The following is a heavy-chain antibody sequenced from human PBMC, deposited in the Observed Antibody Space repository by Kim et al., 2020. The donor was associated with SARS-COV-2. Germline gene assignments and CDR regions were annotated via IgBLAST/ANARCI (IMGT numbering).Heavy chain of an antibody. D-gene: IGHD6-13*01. CDR3: ARPGKVWVAAAYFDY. V-gene: IGHV4-39*01. CDR1: GGSISSSSYY. Sequence: SETLSLTCTVSGGSISSSSYYWGWIRQPPGKGLEWIGSIYYTGNTYYNPSLKGRVTISVDTSKNQFSLKLSSVTAADTAVYYCARPGKVWVAAAYFDYWGQGTLVIVSS. J-gene: IGHJ4*02. CDR2: IYYTGNT.